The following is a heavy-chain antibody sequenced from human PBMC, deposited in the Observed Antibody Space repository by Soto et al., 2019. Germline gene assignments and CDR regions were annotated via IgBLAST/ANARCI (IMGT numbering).Heavy chain of an antibody. V-gene: IGHV3-33*01. CDR3: ARENYGSGSYFYYYYGMDV. J-gene: IGHJ6*02. CDR2: IWYDGSNK. Sequence: ALRLSCAASGFTFSSYGMHWVRQAPGKGLEWVAVIWYDGSNKYYADSVKGRFTISRDNSKNTLYLQMNSLRAEDTAVYYCARENYGSGSYFYYYYGMDVWGQGTTVTVSS. CDR1: GFTFSSYG. D-gene: IGHD3-10*01.